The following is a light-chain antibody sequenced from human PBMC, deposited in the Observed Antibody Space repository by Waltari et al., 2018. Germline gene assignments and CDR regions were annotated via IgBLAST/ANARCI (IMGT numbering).Light chain of an antibody. CDR3: GTWDDSLSRPV. J-gene: IGLJ3*02. V-gene: IGLV1-47*01. CDR1: SSNIESNY. CDR2: KNN. Sequence: QSVLTQPPSASGTPGQRVTISCSGSSSNIESNYVYWYQQFPGTAPKVLRCKNNQRPSGVSDRVSASKSGASASLAISGLRSDDEADYYCGTWDDSLSRPVFGGGTKLTVL.